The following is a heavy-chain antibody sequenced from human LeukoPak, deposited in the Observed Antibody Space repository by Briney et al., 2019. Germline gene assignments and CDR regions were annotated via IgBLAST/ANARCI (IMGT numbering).Heavy chain of an antibody. V-gene: IGHV1-2*02. CDR3: ARGYYDFWSGYNMFDP. Sequence: ASVKVSCKASGYTFTGYYMHWVRQAPGQGLEWMGWINSNSGGTNYAQKVQGRVTMTRDTSISTAYMELSRLRSDDTAVYYCARGYYDFWSGYNMFDPWGQGTLVTVSS. CDR2: INSNSGGT. D-gene: IGHD3-3*01. J-gene: IGHJ5*02. CDR1: GYTFTGYY.